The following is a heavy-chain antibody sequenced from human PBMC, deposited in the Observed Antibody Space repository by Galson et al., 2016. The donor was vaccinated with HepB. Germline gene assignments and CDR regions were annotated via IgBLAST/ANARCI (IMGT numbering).Heavy chain of an antibody. CDR1: GASISGYY. Sequence: ETLSLTCTVSGASISGYYLSWIRQPPGKGLEWIGYIYYSGRTNYNPSLKSRVTITVDTSKNQFSLKLSSVTAADTAVYYGARDPRKIRYQLLEIYYYYYAMDVWGQGTTVTLSS. CDR2: IYYSGRT. D-gene: IGHD2-2*01. V-gene: IGHV4-59*01. J-gene: IGHJ6*02. CDR3: ARDPRKIRYQLLEIYYYYYAMDV.